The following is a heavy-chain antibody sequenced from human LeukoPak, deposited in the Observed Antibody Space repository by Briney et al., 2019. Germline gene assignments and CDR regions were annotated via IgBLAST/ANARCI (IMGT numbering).Heavy chain of an antibody. V-gene: IGHV3-30*02. CDR1: GFTFSNYG. CDR3: AKGISSSSTFDAFDI. CDR2: VWYDDAVK. J-gene: IGHJ3*02. Sequence: PGGPLRLSCAASGFTFSNYGMHWVRQAPGKGLEWLAVVWYDDAVKNYADSVKGRFTISRDNSKNTLYLQMNSLRTEDTAVFYCAKGISSSSTFDAFDIWGQGTMVTVSS. D-gene: IGHD2-2*01.